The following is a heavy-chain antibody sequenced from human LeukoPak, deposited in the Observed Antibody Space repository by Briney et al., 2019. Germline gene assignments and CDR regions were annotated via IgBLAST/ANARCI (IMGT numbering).Heavy chain of an antibody. V-gene: IGHV3-11*04. CDR1: GFTFSDYY. Sequence: GGSLRLSCAASGFTFSDYYMSWIRQAPGKGLEWVSYISSSGSTIYYADSVKGRFTISRDNAKNSLYLQMNSLRAEDTAVYYCAREGRASSRRYYFDYWGQGTLVTVSS. CDR3: AREGRASSRRYYFDY. CDR2: ISSSGSTI. J-gene: IGHJ4*02. D-gene: IGHD6-13*01.